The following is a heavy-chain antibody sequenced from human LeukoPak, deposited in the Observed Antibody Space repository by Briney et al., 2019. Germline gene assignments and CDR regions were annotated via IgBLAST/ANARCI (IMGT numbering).Heavy chain of an antibody. V-gene: IGHV3-30-3*01. D-gene: IGHD6-13*01. CDR3: ARGQRSSSWYVAGY. J-gene: IGHJ4*02. CDR1: GFTFSSYA. Sequence: GGSLRLSCAASGFTFSSYAMHWFRQAPGKGLEWVAVISYDGSNKYYADSVKGRFTISRDNSKNTLYLQMNSLRAEDTAVYYCARGQRSSSWYVAGYWGQGTLVTVSS. CDR2: ISYDGSNK.